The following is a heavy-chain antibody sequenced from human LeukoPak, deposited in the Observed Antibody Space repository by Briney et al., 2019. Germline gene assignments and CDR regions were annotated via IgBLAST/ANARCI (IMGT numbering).Heavy chain of an antibody. CDR2: TYYRSKWYN. D-gene: IGHD6-19*01. J-gene: IGHJ4*02. CDR3: ARDRYSSGGFDY. Sequence: SQTLSLTCAISGDSVSSNSAAWNWIRQSPSRGLEWLGRTYYRSKWYNDYAVSVKSRITINPDTSKNQFSLKLSSVTAADTAVYYCARDRYSSGGFDYWGQGTLVTVSS. CDR1: GDSVSSNSAA. V-gene: IGHV6-1*01.